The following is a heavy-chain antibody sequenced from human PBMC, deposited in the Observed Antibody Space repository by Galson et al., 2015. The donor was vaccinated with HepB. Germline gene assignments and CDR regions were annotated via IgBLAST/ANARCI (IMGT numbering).Heavy chain of an antibody. V-gene: IGHV3-7*04. CDR3: ARGVATVNYYYYGMDV. D-gene: IGHD5-12*01. CDR1: GFTFSSYW. Sequence: SLRLSCAASGFTFSSYWMSWVRQAPGKGLEWVANIKQDGSEKYYVDSVKGRFTISRDNAKNSLYLQMNSLRAEDTAVYYCARGVATVNYYYYGMDVWGQGTTVTVSS. J-gene: IGHJ6*02. CDR2: IKQDGSEK.